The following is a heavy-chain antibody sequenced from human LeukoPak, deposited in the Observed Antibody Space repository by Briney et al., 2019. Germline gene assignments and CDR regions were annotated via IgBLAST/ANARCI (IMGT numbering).Heavy chain of an antibody. CDR2: INHSGST. V-gene: IGHV4-34*01. D-gene: IGHD3-10*01. Sequence: SETLSLTCAVYGASFSGYYWSWIRQPPGKGLEWIGGINHSGSTNYNPSLKSRVTISVDTSKNQFSLKLSSVTAADTAVYYCARPRVRGIIIRGFDHWGQGTLVTVSS. CDR3: ARPRVRGIIIRGFDH. J-gene: IGHJ4*02. CDR1: GASFSGYY.